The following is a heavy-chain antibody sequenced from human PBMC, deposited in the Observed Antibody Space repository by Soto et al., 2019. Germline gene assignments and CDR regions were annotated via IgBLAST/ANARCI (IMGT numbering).Heavy chain of an antibody. V-gene: IGHV1-2*04. CDR2: INPNSGGT. Sequence: ASVKVSCKASGYTFTGYYMHWVRQAPGQGLEWMGWINPNSGGTNYAQKFQGWVTMTRDTSISTAYMELSRLRSDDTAVYYCVRSAYRLPEHSSPHNYFDYWGQGTLVTVSS. J-gene: IGHJ4*02. CDR3: VRSAYRLPEHSSPHNYFDY. CDR1: GYTFTGYY. D-gene: IGHD3-16*01.